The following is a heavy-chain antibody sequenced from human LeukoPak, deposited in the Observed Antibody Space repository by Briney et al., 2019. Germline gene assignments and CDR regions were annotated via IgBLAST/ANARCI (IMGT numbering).Heavy chain of an antibody. CDR3: ARVEEGYGSGRRENYYYYYMDV. Sequence: SETLSLTCTVSGGSSSSYYWSWIRQPPGKGLEWIGYIYYSGSTNYNPSLKSRVTISVDTSKNQFSLKLTSVPAADTAAYYCARVEEGYGSGRRENYYYYYMDVWGKGTTVTISS. CDR1: GGSSSSYY. CDR2: IYYSGST. V-gene: IGHV4-59*01. J-gene: IGHJ6*03. D-gene: IGHD3-10*01.